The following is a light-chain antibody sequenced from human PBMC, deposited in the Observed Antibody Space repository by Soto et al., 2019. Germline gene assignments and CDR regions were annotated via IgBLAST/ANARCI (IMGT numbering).Light chain of an antibody. Sequence: DIQMTQSPSTLSASVGDRVTITCRASQRIGNRLAWYQQKPGKAPNLLIYDASTLESGVPSRFRGSGSGTDFTLTISSLQPDDFATYYCQQYTSFYAVLTFGGGNKVEVK. V-gene: IGKV1-5*01. CDR3: QQYTSFYAVLT. J-gene: IGKJ4*01. CDR1: QRIGNR. CDR2: DAS.